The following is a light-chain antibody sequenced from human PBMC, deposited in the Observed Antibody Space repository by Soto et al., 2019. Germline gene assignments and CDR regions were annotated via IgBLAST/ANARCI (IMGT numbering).Light chain of an antibody. CDR3: SSYTSSSTLNYV. J-gene: IGLJ1*01. Sequence: QSVLTXPASVSGAPGQSITIFCTGTSSDVGGYNYVSWYQQHPGKAPKLMIYDVSNRPSGVSNRFSGSKSGNTASLTISGLQAEDEADYYCSSYTSSSTLNYVFGTGTKVTVL. V-gene: IGLV2-14*01. CDR1: SSDVGGYNY. CDR2: DVS.